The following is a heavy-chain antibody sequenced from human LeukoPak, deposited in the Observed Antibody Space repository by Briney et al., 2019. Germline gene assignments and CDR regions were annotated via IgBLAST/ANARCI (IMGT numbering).Heavy chain of an antibody. V-gene: IGHV3-7*01. CDR2: IKQDGSEK. J-gene: IGHJ4*02. CDR3: ARDYSSGWYNYFDY. D-gene: IGHD6-19*01. CDR1: GFTFSSYW. Sequence: GGSLRLSYAASGFTFSSYWMSWVRQAPGKGLEWVANIKQDGSEKYYVDSVKGRFTISRDNAKNSLYLQMNSLRAEDTAVYYCARDYSSGWYNYFDYWGQGTLVTVSS.